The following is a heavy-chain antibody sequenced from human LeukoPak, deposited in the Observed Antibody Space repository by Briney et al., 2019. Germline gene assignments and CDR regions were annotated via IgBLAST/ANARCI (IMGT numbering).Heavy chain of an antibody. Sequence: PSETLSLTCTVSGGSISSYYWNWIRQPPGRGLEWIGYIYYSGSTNYNPSLKSRVTVSIENTKNHFSLRLTSLTAADTAVYYCAREGSRRLYMDVWGRGTTITVSS. J-gene: IGHJ6*03. CDR3: AREGSRRLYMDV. CDR2: IYYSGST. V-gene: IGHV4-59*12. D-gene: IGHD2-15*01. CDR1: GGSISSYY.